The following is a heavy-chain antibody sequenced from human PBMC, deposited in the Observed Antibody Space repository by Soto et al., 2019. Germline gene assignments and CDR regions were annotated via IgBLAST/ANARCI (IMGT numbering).Heavy chain of an antibody. V-gene: IGHV3-21*01. D-gene: IGHD6-13*01. CDR1: GFTFSSYS. Sequence: GGSLRLSCAASGFTFSSYSMNWVRQAPGKGLEWVSSISSSSSYIYYADSVKGRFTISRDNAKNSLYLQMNSLRAEDTAVYYCARGGGIAAAGTAPEIDYWGQGTLVTVSS. CDR3: ARGGGIAAAGTAPEIDY. CDR2: ISSSSSYI. J-gene: IGHJ4*02.